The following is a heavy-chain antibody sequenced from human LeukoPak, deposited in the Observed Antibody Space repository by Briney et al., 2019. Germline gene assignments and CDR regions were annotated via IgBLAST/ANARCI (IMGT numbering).Heavy chain of an antibody. CDR2: IYYSGST. CDR3: ASQDGGYYYYYYMDV. V-gene: IGHV4-39*01. Sequence: PSETLSLTCTVSGGSISSSSYYWGWIRQPPGKGLEWIGSIYYSGSTYYNPSLKSRVTISVDTSKNQFSLKLSSVTAADTAVYYCASQDGGYYYYYYMDVWGKGTTVTVSS. CDR1: GGSISSSSYY. J-gene: IGHJ6*03.